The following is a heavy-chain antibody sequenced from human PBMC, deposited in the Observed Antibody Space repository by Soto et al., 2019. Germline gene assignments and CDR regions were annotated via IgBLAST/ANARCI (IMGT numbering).Heavy chain of an antibody. J-gene: IGHJ5*02. CDR1: GGSISSGDYY. CDR3: ARESTLLGNWFDP. D-gene: IGHD3-3*02. V-gene: IGHV4-61*08. CDR2: IYYSGST. Sequence: PSATLSLTCTVSGGSISSGDYYWSWIRQPPGKGLEWIGYIYYSGSTNYNPSLKSRVTISVDTSKNQFSLKLSSVTAADTAVYYCARESTLLGNWFDPWGQGTLVTVSS.